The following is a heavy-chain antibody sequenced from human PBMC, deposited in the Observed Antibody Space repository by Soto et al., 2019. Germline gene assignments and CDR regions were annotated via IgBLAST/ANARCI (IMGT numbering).Heavy chain of an antibody. V-gene: IGHV3-33*01. J-gene: IGHJ4*02. Sequence: GGSLRLSCAASGFTFSSYGMHWVRQAPGKGPEWVAVIWYDGSNKYYADSVKGRFTISRDNSKNTLYLQMNSLRAEDTAVYYCARVNGYNHNFDYWGQGTLVTVSS. CDR3: ARVNGYNHNFDY. D-gene: IGHD5-12*01. CDR2: IWYDGSNK. CDR1: GFTFSSYG.